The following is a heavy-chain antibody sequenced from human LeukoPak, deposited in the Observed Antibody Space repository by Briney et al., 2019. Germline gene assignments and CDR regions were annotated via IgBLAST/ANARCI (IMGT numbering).Heavy chain of an antibody. CDR1: GVTFGDYA. CDR3: TRERFGQGSGWYPFDY. V-gene: IGHV3-49*04. J-gene: IGHJ4*02. Sequence: GGSLRLSCTASGVTFGDYAMSWVRQAPGKGLEWVGFIRSKAYGGTTEYAASVKGRFTISRDDSKSIAYLQMNSLKTEDTAVYYCTRERFGQGSGWYPFDYWGQGTLVTVSS. CDR2: IRSKAYGGTT. D-gene: IGHD6-19*01.